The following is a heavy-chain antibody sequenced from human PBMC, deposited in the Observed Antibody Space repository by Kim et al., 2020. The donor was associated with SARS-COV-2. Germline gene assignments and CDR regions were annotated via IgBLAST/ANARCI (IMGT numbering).Heavy chain of an antibody. D-gene: IGHD3-22*01. CDR2: ITTSGNYM. V-gene: IGHV3-21*01. CDR3: ARASAGIYYDSIY. CDR1: GFTFSIYT. J-gene: IGHJ4*02. Sequence: GGSLRLSCAPSGFTFSIYTMNWVRQAPGKGLEWVSSITTSGNYMYYADSVKGRFTVSRDNAKNSLYLQMNSLRAEDTAIYYCARASAGIYYDSIYWGQGTLVTVSS.